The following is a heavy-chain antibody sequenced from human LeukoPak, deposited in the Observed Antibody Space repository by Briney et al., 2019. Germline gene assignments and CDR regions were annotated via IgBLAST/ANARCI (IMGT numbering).Heavy chain of an antibody. D-gene: IGHD6-6*01. J-gene: IGHJ5*02. Sequence: ASVTVSCKASGYTFTSYDINWVRQATGQGLEWMGWMNPNSGNTGYAQKFQGRVTMTRNTSISTAYMELSSLRSEDTAVYYCARAGLSIAARPISWFDPWGQGTLVTVSS. CDR1: GYTFTSYD. CDR2: MNPNSGNT. V-gene: IGHV1-8*01. CDR3: ARAGLSIAARPISWFDP.